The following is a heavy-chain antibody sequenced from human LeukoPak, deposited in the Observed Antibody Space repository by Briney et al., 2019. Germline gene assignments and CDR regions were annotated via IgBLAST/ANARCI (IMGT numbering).Heavy chain of an antibody. D-gene: IGHD2-15*01. CDR3: ARDLGYCSGGSCYSAGY. Sequence: PSQTLSLTCTVSGGSISSGDYYWSWIRQPPGKGLEWIEYIYYSGSTYYNPSLKSRVTISVDTSKNQFSLKLSSVTAADTAVYYCARDLGYCSGGSCYSAGYWGQGTLVTVSS. J-gene: IGHJ4*02. CDR1: GGSISSGDYY. V-gene: IGHV4-30-4*08. CDR2: IYYSGST.